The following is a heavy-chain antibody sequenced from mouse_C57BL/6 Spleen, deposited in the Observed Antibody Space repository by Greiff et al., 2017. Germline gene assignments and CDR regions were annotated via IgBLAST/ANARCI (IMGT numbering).Heavy chain of an antibody. CDR1: GYTFTSYW. D-gene: IGHD1-1*01. Sequence: QVQLQQPGTELVKPGASVKLSCKASGYTFTSYWMHWVKQRPGQGLEWIGNINPSNGGTNYNEKFKSKDTLTVDKSSSTAYMQLSSLTSEDSAVYYCARSPYGSSYDWYFDVWGTGTTVTVSS. CDR2: INPSNGGT. V-gene: IGHV1-53*01. CDR3: ARSPYGSSYDWYFDV. J-gene: IGHJ1*03.